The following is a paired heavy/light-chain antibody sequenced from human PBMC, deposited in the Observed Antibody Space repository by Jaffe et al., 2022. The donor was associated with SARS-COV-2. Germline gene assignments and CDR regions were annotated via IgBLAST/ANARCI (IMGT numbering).Heavy chain of an antibody. D-gene: IGHD3-9*01. CDR3: ATIRSNFVHTTNFDY. Sequence: EVQLVESGGGLVKPGGSLRLSCAASGFTFSSSTMGWVRQAPDKGLEWVSSISNSGSYIYYADSVKGRFTISRDNAKNSLSLQMNSLRAEDTAVYYCATIRSNFVHTTNFDYWGQGTLVTVSS. J-gene: IGHJ4*02. CDR1: GFTFSSST. CDR2: ISNSGSYI. V-gene: IGHV3-21*01.
Light chain of an antibody. CDR1: SSNIGNNY. J-gene: IGLJ3*02. Sequence: QSLLTQPPSVSAAPGQEVTISCSGSSSNIGNNYVSWFQQLPGTAPKLLIYDNNKRPSGIPDRFSGSKSGTSATLVITGLQTGDEADYYCGTWDRTLSAGVFGGGTKLTVL. CDR3: GTWDRTLSAGV. V-gene: IGLV1-51*01. CDR2: DNN.